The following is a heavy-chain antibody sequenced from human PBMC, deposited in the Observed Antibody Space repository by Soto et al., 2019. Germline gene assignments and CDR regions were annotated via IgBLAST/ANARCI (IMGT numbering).Heavy chain of an antibody. J-gene: IGHJ4*02. CDR2: ISGSGGST. V-gene: IGHV3-23*01. Sequence: PGGSLRISCAASRVTFNISAITLALQAPGKGLEWVSAISGSGGSTYYADSVKGRFTISRDNSKNTLYLQMNSLRAEDTAVYYCAKSYRQQLVRGLIFDYWGQGTLVTVSS. CDR1: RVTFNISA. CDR3: AKSYRQQLVRGLIFDY. D-gene: IGHD6-13*01.